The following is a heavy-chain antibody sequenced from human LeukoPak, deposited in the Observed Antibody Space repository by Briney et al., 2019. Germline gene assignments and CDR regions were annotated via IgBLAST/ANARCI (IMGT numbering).Heavy chain of an antibody. CDR2: TKQDGSEK. D-gene: IGHD6-19*01. CDR1: GFTFSSYW. V-gene: IGHV3-7*01. CDR3: AKIMGSAWAFDY. Sequence: PGGSLRLSCAASGFTFSSYWISWVRQAPGKGLEWVANTKQDGSEKYYVDSVKDRFTISRDNSKNTLYLQMNSLRVEDTAVYYCAKIMGSAWAFDYWGQGTLVTVSS. J-gene: IGHJ4*02.